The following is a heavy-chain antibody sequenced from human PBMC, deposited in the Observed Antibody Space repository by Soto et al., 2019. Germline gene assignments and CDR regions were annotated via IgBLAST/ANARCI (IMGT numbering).Heavy chain of an antibody. V-gene: IGHV3-23*01. CDR2: ISGSGGST. CDR3: AKLVLGWNDVGSSGWFDP. CDR1: GFTFSSYA. D-gene: IGHD1-1*01. J-gene: IGHJ5*02. Sequence: PGGSLRLSCAASGFTFSSYAMSWVRQAPGKGLEWVSAISGSGGSTYYADSVKGRFTISRDNSKNTLYLQMNSLRAEDTAVYCCAKLVLGWNDVGSSGWFDPWGQGTLVTVSS.